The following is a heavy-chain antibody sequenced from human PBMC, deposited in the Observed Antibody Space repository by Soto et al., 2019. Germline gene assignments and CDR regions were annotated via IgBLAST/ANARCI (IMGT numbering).Heavy chain of an antibody. Sequence: QVQLQQWGAGLLKPSETLSLTCAVYGGSFSGYYWSWIPQPPGKGLEWIGEINHRGSTNYNPSLKRRVTISVDMTKNQFSLTLSSVTAADTAVYYCASLTWWCGKDVWGQGTTVTVSS. D-gene: IGHD2-21*01. V-gene: IGHV4-34*01. CDR3: ASLTWWCGKDV. CDR1: GGSFSGYY. J-gene: IGHJ6*02. CDR2: INHRGST.